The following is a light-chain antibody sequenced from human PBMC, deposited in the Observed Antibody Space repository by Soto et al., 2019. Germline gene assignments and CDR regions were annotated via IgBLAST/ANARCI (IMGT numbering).Light chain of an antibody. Sequence: EIVLTQSPATLSLSPGERATLSCSASQSIGLAIAWYQHKPGQAPRLLIFDASQRATGVPARFRGSGSGTDFTLSISSLGPEDFAVYYCQQRTDRPPWTFGQGTKVDIK. CDR3: QQRTDRPPWT. V-gene: IGKV3-11*01. CDR1: QSIGLA. J-gene: IGKJ1*01. CDR2: DAS.